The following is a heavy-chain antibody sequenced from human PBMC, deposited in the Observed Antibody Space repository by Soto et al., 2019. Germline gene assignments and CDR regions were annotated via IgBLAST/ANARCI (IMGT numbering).Heavy chain of an antibody. CDR1: GFNFSHYA. D-gene: IGHD3-9*01. Sequence: EVQLLESGGDLVQPGGSLRLSCTASGFNFSHYATRWVRQAPGKGLEWVAAISGNGGSTYYADSVKGRFTFSRDNSKNTLYLQMNGLRDEETAAYYCAKVTRPDELLPGYYRVSDFYYMDVWCEGSTVTVS. CDR2: ISGNGGST. V-gene: IGHV3-23*01. J-gene: IGHJ6*03. CDR3: AKVTRPDELLPGYYRVSDFYYMDV.